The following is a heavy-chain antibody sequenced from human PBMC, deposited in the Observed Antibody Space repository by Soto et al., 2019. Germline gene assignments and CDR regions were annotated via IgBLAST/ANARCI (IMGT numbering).Heavy chain of an antibody. CDR2: ISYDGSNK. Sequence: GALRLSCAASGFTFSSYGMHWVRQAPVKELEWVAVISYDGSNKYYADSVKGRFTISRDNSKNTLYLQMNSLRAEDTAVYYCAKVHPVLRYFDWSLGAFDIWGQGTMVTVSS. V-gene: IGHV3-30*18. J-gene: IGHJ3*02. D-gene: IGHD3-9*01. CDR1: GFTFSSYG. CDR3: AKVHPVLRYFDWSLGAFDI.